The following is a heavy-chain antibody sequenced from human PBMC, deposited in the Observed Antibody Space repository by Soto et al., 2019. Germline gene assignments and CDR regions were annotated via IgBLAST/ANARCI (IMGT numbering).Heavy chain of an antibody. Sequence: SVKVSCKASGGTFSSYTISWVRQAPGQGLEWMGWIIPIVDTAKYAQKFQGRVTMTTNSSTSTAYMDLSSLRSEDTAVYYCARAYSSSWYARRGAYDYWGQGTLVTVSS. CDR2: IIPIVDTA. V-gene: IGHV1-69*08. CDR1: GGTFSSYT. J-gene: IGHJ4*02. CDR3: ARAYSSSWYARRGAYDY. D-gene: IGHD6-13*01.